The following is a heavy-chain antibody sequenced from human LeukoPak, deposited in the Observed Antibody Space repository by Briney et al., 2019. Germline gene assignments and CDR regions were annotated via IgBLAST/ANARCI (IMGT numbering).Heavy chain of an antibody. CDR1: GGSISSYY. CDR2: IYYSGST. V-gene: IGHV4-59*08. Sequence: PSETLSLTCTVSGGSISSYYWSWIRQPPGKGLEWIAYIYYSGSTSYNPSLKSRVTISVDTSKNQFSLKLSSVTAADTAVYYCARAGPRYFDLWGRGTLVTVSS. CDR3: ARAGPRYFDL. J-gene: IGHJ2*01. D-gene: IGHD6-19*01.